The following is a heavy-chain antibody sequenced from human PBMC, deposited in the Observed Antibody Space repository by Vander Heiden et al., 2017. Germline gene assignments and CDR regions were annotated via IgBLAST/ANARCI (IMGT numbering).Heavy chain of an antibody. Sequence: QVTLRESGPALVKPTQTLTLTCTFSGFSLSTSGMCVSWIRQPPGKALEWLALIDWDDDKYYSTSLKTRLTISKDTSKNQVVLTMTNMDPVDTDTYYCARSVRYSSGWAYYYYGMDVWGQWNTVGVSS. CDR1: GFSLSTSGMC. J-gene: IGHJ6*02. CDR2: IDWDDDK. V-gene: IGHV2-70*01. CDR3: ARSVRYSSGWAYYYYGMDV. D-gene: IGHD6-19*01.